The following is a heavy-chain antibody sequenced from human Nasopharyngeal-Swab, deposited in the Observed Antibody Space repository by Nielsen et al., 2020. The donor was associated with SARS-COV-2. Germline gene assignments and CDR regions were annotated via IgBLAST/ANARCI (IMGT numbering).Heavy chain of an antibody. V-gene: IGHV4-59*01. J-gene: IGHJ6*02. Sequence: SETLSLTCTVSGGSISSYYWSWIRQPPGKGLEWIGYIYYSGSTNYNPSLKSRVTISVDTSKNQFSLKLSSVTAADTAVYYCARDRGAVARNYYYYGMDVWGQGTTVTVSS. D-gene: IGHD6-19*01. CDR2: IYYSGST. CDR1: GGSISSYY. CDR3: ARDRGAVARNYYYYGMDV.